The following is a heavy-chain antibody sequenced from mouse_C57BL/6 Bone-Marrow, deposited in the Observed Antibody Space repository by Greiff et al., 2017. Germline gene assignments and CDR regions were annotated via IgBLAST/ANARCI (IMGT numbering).Heavy chain of an antibody. CDR2: IYPGSGST. J-gene: IGHJ4*01. Sequence: VQLQQPGAELVKPGASVKMSCKASGYTFTSYWITWVKQRPGQGLEWIGDIYPGSGSTNYNEKFKSKATLTVDTSSSTAYMQLSSLTAEDSAVYAVSRGGPVLRGGYAMDYWGQGTSVTVSS. CDR3: SRGGPVLRGGYAMDY. CDR1: GYTFTSYW. D-gene: IGHD1-1*01. V-gene: IGHV1-55*01.